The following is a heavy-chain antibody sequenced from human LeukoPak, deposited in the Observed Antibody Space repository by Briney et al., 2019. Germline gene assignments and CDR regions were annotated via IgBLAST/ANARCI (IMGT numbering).Heavy chain of an antibody. CDR1: GYTYTSYG. D-gene: IGHD4-17*01. Sequence: ASVKLSCKATGYTYTSYGISWVRQAPGQGLEWMGWISAYNGNTNYAQKLQGRVTMTTDTSTSTAYMELRSPRSDATAVYYCASIRSTVTTVYFDYWGQGTLVTVSS. CDR2: ISAYNGNT. CDR3: ASIRSTVTTVYFDY. J-gene: IGHJ4*02. V-gene: IGHV1-18*01.